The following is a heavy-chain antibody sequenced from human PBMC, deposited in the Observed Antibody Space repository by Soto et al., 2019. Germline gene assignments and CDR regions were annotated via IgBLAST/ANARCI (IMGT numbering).Heavy chain of an antibody. CDR3: ARDGIAAAGMPYYYYGMDV. CDR1: GYTFTGYY. CDR2: INPNSGGT. Sequence: ASVKVSCKASGYTFTGYYMHWVRQAPGQGLEWMGWINPNSGGTNYAQKFQGRVTMTRDTSISTAYMELSRLRSDDTAVYYCARDGIAAAGMPYYYYGMDVWGQGTTVTVSS. D-gene: IGHD6-13*01. J-gene: IGHJ6*02. V-gene: IGHV1-2*02.